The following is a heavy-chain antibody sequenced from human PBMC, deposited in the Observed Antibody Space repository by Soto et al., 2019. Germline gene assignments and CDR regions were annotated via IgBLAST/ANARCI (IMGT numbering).Heavy chain of an antibody. J-gene: IGHJ6*02. Sequence: QVQLVQSGAEVKKPGSSVKVSCKASGGTFSSYAISWVRQAPGQGLEWMGGIIPIFGTANYAQKFQGRVTITADESTSTAYMEPSSMRSEDKAVYSCAREGAVAGNLNYYDYGMDVWGQGTTVTVSS. CDR2: IIPIFGTA. V-gene: IGHV1-69*12. D-gene: IGHD6-19*01. CDR3: AREGAVAGNLNYYDYGMDV. CDR1: GGTFSSYA.